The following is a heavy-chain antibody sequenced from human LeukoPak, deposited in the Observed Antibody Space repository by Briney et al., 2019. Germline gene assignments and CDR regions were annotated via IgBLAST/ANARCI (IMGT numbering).Heavy chain of an antibody. CDR3: AKDYSSPGALYYFDY. V-gene: IGHV3-30*02. J-gene: IGHJ4*02. CDR1: GFTISSYG. CDR2: IRYDGSNK. Sequence: GGSLRLSCAASGFTISSYGMHWVRQAPGKGLEWVAFIRYDGSNKYYADSVKGRFTISRDNSKNTLYLQMNSLRAEDTAVYYCAKDYSSPGALYYFDYWGQGTLVTVSS. D-gene: IGHD6-13*01.